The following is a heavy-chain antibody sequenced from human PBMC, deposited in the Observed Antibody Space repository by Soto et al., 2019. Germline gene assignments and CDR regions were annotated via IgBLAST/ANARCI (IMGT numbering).Heavy chain of an antibody. CDR3: ARAPETPPIFGVVRPYFFDF. CDR2: IFYSDSF. CDR1: GGSISSGGSY. Sequence: QVQLQESGPGLVKSSQTLSLTCTASGGSISSGGSYWSWIRQRPGKGLEWIGYIFYSDSFYYTPSLKGRVVILADTSKNQFTLKLSSVTDADTAVYYCARAPETPPIFGVVRPYFFDFWGQGTLVTVSS. D-gene: IGHD3-3*01. J-gene: IGHJ4*02. V-gene: IGHV4-31*03.